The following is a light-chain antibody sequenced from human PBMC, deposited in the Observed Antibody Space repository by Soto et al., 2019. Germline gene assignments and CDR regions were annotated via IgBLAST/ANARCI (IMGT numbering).Light chain of an antibody. CDR2: AAS. Sequence: DIQMTQSPSSLSASVGNRVTLTCRASQEISNYLGCFQQTVPNVLIYAASTLQSGVPSRFSGCASGTDCTLTITGLQPEDGATDYGQNSNSATITFGQGTRLEIK. CDR1: QEISNY. CDR3: QNSNSATIT. J-gene: IGKJ5*01. V-gene: IGKV1-27*01.